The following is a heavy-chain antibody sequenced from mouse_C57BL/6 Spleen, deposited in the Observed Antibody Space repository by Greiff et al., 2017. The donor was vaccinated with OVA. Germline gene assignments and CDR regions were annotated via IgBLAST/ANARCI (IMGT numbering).Heavy chain of an antibody. D-gene: IGHD2-2*01. CDR1: GYTFTDYY. V-gene: IGHV1-26*01. J-gene: IGHJ3*01. CDR2: INPNNGGT. Sequence: VQLQQPGAELVKPGASVKLSCKASGYTFTDYYMNWVKQSHGKSLEWIGDINPNNGGTSYNQKFKGKATLTVDKSSSTAYMELRSLTSEDSAVYYCAKEGIYYGYDVSFAYWGQGTLVTVSA. CDR3: AKEGIYYGYDVSFAY.